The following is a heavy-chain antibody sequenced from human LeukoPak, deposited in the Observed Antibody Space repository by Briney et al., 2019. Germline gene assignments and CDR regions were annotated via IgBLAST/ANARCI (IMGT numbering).Heavy chain of an antibody. CDR2: IKQDGSEK. J-gene: IGHJ4*02. CDR3: ARGVWFGESLGSGADY. V-gene: IGHV3-7*01. Sequence: GGSLRLSCAASGFTFSSYWMNWVRQAPGKGLEWVANIKQDGSEKYYVDSVKGRFTISRDNAKNSLYVQMNSLRAEGTAVYYCARGVWFGESLGSGADYWGQGTLVTVSS. CDR1: GFTFSSYW. D-gene: IGHD3-10*01.